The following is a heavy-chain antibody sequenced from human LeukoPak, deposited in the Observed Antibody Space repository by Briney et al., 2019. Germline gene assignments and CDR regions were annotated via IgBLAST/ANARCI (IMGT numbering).Heavy chain of an antibody. CDR3: ARGLTAISLYFNY. V-gene: IGHV4-59*01. CDR1: GGSISSYY. J-gene: IGHJ4*02. Sequence: SETLSLTCTVSGGSISSYYWSWIRQPPGKGLEWIGYIYYSGSTNHNPSLKSRVTISVDTSKNQFSLKLSSVTAADTAVYYCARGLTAISLYFNYWGQGTLVTVSS. CDR2: IYYSGST. D-gene: IGHD2-21*02.